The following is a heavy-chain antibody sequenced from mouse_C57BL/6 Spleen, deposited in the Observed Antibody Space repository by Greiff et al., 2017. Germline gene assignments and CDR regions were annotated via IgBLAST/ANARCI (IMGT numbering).Heavy chain of an antibody. V-gene: IGHV1-76*01. D-gene: IGHD1-1*01. CDR2: IYPGSGNT. CDR3: ARSYGSSYGYFDV. J-gene: IGHJ1*03. CDR1: GYTFTDYY. Sequence: QVQLQQSGAELVRPGASVKLSCTASGYTFTDYYINWVKQRPGQGLEWIARIYPGSGNTYYNEKFKGKDTLTAEKSSSTAYMQLSSLTSADSAVYFCARSYGSSYGYFDVWGTGTTVTVSS.